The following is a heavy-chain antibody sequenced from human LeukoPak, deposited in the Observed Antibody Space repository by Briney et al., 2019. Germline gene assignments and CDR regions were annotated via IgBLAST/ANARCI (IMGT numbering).Heavy chain of an antibody. D-gene: IGHD3-10*01. J-gene: IGHJ3*02. CDR3: AKSYYYCSGDYSLTAFDI. Sequence: WGSLRLSCTASGFTISRYDMSWVRQAPGKGLEWVSGISDSAGTTYYADSVKGRFSISRDNSKNTLNLQMNSLRAEDTAVYYCAKSYYYCSGDYSLTAFDIWGQGTMVTVSS. CDR2: ISDSAGTT. CDR1: GFTISRYD. V-gene: IGHV3-23*01.